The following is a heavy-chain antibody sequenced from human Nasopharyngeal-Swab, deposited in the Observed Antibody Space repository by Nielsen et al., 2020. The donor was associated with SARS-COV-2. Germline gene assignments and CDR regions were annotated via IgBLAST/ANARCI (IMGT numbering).Heavy chain of an antibody. V-gene: IGHV1-69*06. CDR3: ARDGRRSLAGGRGIAVARSNWFDP. D-gene: IGHD6-19*01. J-gene: IGHJ5*02. CDR2: IIPIFGTA. Sequence: WVRQAPGQGLEWMGGIIPIFGTANYAQKFQGRATITADKSTSTAYMELSSLRSEDTAVYYCARDGRRSLAGGRGIAVARSNWFDPWGQGTLVTVSS.